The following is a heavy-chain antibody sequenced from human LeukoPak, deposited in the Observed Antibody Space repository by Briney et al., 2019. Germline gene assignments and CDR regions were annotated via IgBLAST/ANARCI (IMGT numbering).Heavy chain of an antibody. J-gene: IGHJ6*03. CDR2: IYYSGST. D-gene: IGHD3-10*01. V-gene: IGHV4-39*07. CDR1: RGSIGSSSYY. Sequence: SETLSLTCTVSRGSIGSSSYYWLCIRQPPGKGLEWIGSIYYSGSTYYNPSLKSRVTIPVDTSKNQFSLKLSSVTAADTAVYYCARGPVKSSMVRGVIRDYYYYMDVWGKGTTVTVSS. CDR3: ARGPVKSSMVRGVIRDYYYYMDV.